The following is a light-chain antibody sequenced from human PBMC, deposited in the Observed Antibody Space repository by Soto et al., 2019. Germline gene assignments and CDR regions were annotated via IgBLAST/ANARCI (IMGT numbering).Light chain of an antibody. V-gene: IGKV3-15*01. J-gene: IGKJ4*01. Sequence: IVMTQSPATLSVSPGERATLSCRAGLSISNTLAWYQQKPGQAPRLLIYGVSIRAAGIPDRFTGSGSGTDFTLTISCLQSEDYAVYYCQQYNNWPPSSFGGGTKVEI. CDR3: QQYNNWPPSS. CDR1: LSISNT. CDR2: GVS.